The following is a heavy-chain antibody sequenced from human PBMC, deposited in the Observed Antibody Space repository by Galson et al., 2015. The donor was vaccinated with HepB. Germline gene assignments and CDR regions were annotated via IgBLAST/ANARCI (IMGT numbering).Heavy chain of an antibody. CDR1: GITFSSFG. J-gene: IGHJ4*02. D-gene: IGHD6-13*01. CDR3: ARLAAGSMD. CDR2: IGSTGYTT. V-gene: IGHV3-23*01. Sequence: SLRLSCAASGITFSSFGMSWVRQAPGKGLEWVSSIGSTGYTTYYVDSVKGRFTISRDNSKSTLYLEMNSLRAEDAAVYYCARLAAGSMDWGRGTLVTVSS.